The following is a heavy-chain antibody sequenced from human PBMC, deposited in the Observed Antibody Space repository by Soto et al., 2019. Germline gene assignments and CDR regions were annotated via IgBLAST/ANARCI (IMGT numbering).Heavy chain of an antibody. Sequence: PGGSLRLSCAASGFNFGSCGMHWVRQAPGKGLEWVAVIWYDGNNKYYTDSVKGRYTIYRENSKKTLYLQMNSLRGEDTAVYYCARVGDSDTFGGSDQWGQGTLVTVSS. CDR1: GFNFGSCG. V-gene: IGHV3-33*01. CDR3: ARVGDSDTFGGSDQ. J-gene: IGHJ4*02. CDR2: IWYDGNNK. D-gene: IGHD3-10*01.